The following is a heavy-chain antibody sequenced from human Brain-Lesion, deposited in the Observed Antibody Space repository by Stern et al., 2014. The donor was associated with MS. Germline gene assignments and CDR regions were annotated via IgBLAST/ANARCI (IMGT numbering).Heavy chain of an antibody. CDR3: ARHMGEGLSIDY. CDR2: VDPSDSNP. CDR1: GYSFTSDW. J-gene: IGHJ4*02. Sequence: EVPLLESGAEVKKPGESLRISCQGSGYSFTSDWISWVRQMPGKGLEWMGRVDPSDSNPNYSPSFQGHVTISADKSINTAYLDWRSLKASDTAMYYCARHMGEGLSIDYWGQGTLVTVSS. D-gene: IGHD3-16*01. V-gene: IGHV5-10-1*01.